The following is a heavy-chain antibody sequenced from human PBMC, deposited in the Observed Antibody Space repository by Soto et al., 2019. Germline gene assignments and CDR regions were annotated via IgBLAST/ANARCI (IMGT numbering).Heavy chain of an antibody. CDR2: INHVGGT. CDR3: VRISYQLPSSVLWLDP. CDR1: GGFLSESY. J-gene: IGHJ5*02. D-gene: IGHD3-16*02. V-gene: IGHV4-34*01. Sequence: SETLSLTCAVYGGFLSESYWTWIRQPPGKGLEWIGEINHVGGTNYNPSLKSRVAMSVDTSQNQFSLRLISVTAADTAMYFCVRISYQLPSSVLWLDPWGQGTPVTVSS.